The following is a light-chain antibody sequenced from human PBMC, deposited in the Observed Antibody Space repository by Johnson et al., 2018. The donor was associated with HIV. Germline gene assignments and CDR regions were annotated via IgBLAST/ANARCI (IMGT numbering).Light chain of an antibody. V-gene: IGLV1-51*02. Sequence: QSVLTQPPSVSAAPGQKVTISCSGSSSNIGNNYVSWYQVLPGTAPKLLIYENNKRPSGIPDRVSGSKSGTSATLGITGLQTGDEVDYYCGTWDSSLSVYVFGTGTKVTVL. CDR2: ENN. CDR1: SSNIGNNY. CDR3: GTWDSSLSVYV. J-gene: IGLJ1*01.